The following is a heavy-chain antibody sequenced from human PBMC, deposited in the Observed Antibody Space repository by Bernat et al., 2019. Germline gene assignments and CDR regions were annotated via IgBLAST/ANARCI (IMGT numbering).Heavy chain of an antibody. Sequence: QVQLQQWGAGLLKASETLSLTCAVYGGSFSGHYWTWIRQSPGKGLEWIGEINHGGSFAYNPSLSSRVNVSIETSKKQFSLKLFSVTAADTAVYYCARGGCSAGDCWYYYDSWGQGIPVTVSS. CDR2: INHGGSF. D-gene: IGHD2-21*02. V-gene: IGHV4-34*02. CDR3: ARGGCSAGDCWYYYDS. J-gene: IGHJ4*02. CDR1: GGSFSGHY.